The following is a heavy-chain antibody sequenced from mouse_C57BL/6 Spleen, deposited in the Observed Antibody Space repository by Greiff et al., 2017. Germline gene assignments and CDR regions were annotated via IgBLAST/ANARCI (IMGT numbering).Heavy chain of an antibody. Sequence: EVKLVESGPGLVKPSQSLSLTCSVTGYSITSGYYWNWIRQFPGNKLEWMGYISYDGSNNYNPSLKNRISITRDTSKNQFFLKLNSVTTEDTATYYCARESDYKTPWFAYWGQGTLVTVSA. CDR3: ARESDYKTPWFAY. CDR2: ISYDGSN. J-gene: IGHJ3*01. V-gene: IGHV3-6*01. D-gene: IGHD2-12*01. CDR1: GYSITSGYY.